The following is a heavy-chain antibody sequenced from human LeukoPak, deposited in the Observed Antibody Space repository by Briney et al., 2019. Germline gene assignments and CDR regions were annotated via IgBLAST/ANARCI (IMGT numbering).Heavy chain of an antibody. Sequence: SETLSLTCTVSGGSINSYWSWIRQPAGKGLEWIGRISGSGTITYNPALQSRLSISIDTSKNQFSLKLMSVTAADTAVYYCARGFYGSGSYSPPYYYMDVWGKGTTVTISS. V-gene: IGHV4-4*07. CDR2: ISGSGTI. CDR1: GGSINSY. J-gene: IGHJ6*03. D-gene: IGHD3-10*01. CDR3: ARGFYGSGSYSPPYYYMDV.